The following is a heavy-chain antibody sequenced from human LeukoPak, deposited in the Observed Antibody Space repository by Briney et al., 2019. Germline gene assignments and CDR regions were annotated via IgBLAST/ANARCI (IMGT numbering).Heavy chain of an antibody. CDR1: GFTFSSYS. D-gene: IGHD6-19*01. V-gene: IGHV3-21*01. CDR2: ISSSSSYI. Sequence: GGSLRLSCAASGFTFSSYSMNWVRQAPGKGLEWVSSISSSSSYIYYADSVKGRFTISRDNAKNSLYLQMNSLRAEDTAVYYCARAPAVGSGWYVGFDYWGQGTLVTVSS. CDR3: ARAPAVGSGWYVGFDY. J-gene: IGHJ4*02.